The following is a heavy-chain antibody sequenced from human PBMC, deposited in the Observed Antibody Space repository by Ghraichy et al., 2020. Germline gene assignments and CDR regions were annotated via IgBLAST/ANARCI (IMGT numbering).Heavy chain of an antibody. CDR3: ARVRRWLQWGYYGMYV. V-gene: IGHV3-30*03. D-gene: IGHD5-24*01. CDR1: GFTFSSYG. CDR2: ISYDGSNE. J-gene: IGHJ6*02. Sequence: GGSLRLSCAASGFTFSSYGMHWVRQAPGKGLEWVTVISYDGSNEYYADSVKGRFTISRDNSKNTLYLQMNSLRAEDTAVYYCARVRRWLQWGYYGMYVWGQGTTVTVSS.